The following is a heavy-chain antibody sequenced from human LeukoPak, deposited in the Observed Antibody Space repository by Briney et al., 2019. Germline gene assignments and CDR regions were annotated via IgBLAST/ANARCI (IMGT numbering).Heavy chain of an antibody. CDR1: GFTFSSYA. D-gene: IGHD3-3*01. J-gene: IGHJ4*02. CDR3: AKDPSLITIFGVDFDY. Sequence: GGSLRLSCAASGFTFSSYAVSWVRQAPGKGLEWVSAISGSGGSTYYADSVKGRFTISRDNSKNTLYLQMNSLRAEDTAVYYCAKDPSLITIFGVDFDYWGQGTLVTVSS. V-gene: IGHV3-23*01. CDR2: ISGSGGST.